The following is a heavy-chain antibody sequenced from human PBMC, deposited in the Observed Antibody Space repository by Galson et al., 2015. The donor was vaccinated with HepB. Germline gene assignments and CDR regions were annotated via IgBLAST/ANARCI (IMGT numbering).Heavy chain of an antibody. CDR3: ARDLED. Sequence: SLRLSCAASGFTFSSYAMHWVRQAPGKGLEWVTFISYDGSNKYYADSVKGRFTISRDNSKNTLYLQMNSLRAEDTAVYYCARDLEDWGQGTLVTVSS. D-gene: IGHD1-1*01. J-gene: IGHJ4*02. CDR2: ISYDGSNK. V-gene: IGHV3-30*04. CDR1: GFTFSSYA.